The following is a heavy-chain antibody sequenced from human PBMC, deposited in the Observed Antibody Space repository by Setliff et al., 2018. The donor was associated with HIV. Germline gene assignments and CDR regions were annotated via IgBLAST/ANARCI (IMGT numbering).Heavy chain of an antibody. J-gene: IGHJ4*02. CDR1: GFTFNKAW. D-gene: IGHD6-19*01. V-gene: IGHV3-7*03. CDR3: ANMQWASNAWYSFDY. Sequence: HPGGSLRLSCAASGFTFNKAWMNWVRQAPGGGLEWVGRIKTESEIHYVASVEGRFTISRDNAKNSLYLQMNSLRAEDTAVYYCANMQWASNAWYSFDYWGQGALVTVSS. CDR2: IKTESEI.